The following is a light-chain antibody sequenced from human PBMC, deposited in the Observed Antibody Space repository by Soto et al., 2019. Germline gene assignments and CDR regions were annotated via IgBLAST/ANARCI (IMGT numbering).Light chain of an antibody. Sequence: QSVLTQSPSASGTPGQRVTISCSGSTSNIGTYAVNWYQQLPGTAPTLLIFRNHQRPSGVPDRFSGSKSGTSASLAISGPQSADEADYYCAAWDDSLRAVVFGGRTKVTVL. V-gene: IGLV1-44*01. CDR2: RNH. CDR1: TSNIGTYA. J-gene: IGLJ2*01. CDR3: AAWDDSLRAVV.